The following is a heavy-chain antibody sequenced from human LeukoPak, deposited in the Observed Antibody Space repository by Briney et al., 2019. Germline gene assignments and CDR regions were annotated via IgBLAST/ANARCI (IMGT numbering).Heavy chain of an antibody. V-gene: IGHV3-23*01. J-gene: IGHJ3*02. D-gene: IGHD1-26*01. Sequence: GGSLRLSCEASGFTFSAYAMTWVRQAPGKGLEWVSSIGSDNKPHYSESVKGRFAISRDNSKNTQYLQMNSLRAEDTAVYYCAKEDGRYSTWGAFDIWGQGTMVTVSS. CDR1: GFTFSAYA. CDR3: AKEDGRYSTWGAFDI. CDR2: IGSDNKP.